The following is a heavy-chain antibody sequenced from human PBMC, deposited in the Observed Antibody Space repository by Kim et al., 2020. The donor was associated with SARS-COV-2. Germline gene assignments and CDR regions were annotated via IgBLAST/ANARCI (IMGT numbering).Heavy chain of an antibody. CDR1: GGTFSNYA. CDR2: ILPMVDIP. CDR3: ARGGQVVIDGRVSLTSYDH. D-gene: IGHD2-21*01. Sequence: SVKVSCKACGGTFSNYAVNWVRQAPGQGLEWMGRILPMVDIPNYARNFQGRLTTTADKSTSTSYMELTGRTSSDTAVYYCARGGQVVIDGRVSLTSYDHWGQGAMVTVSS. V-gene: IGHV1-69*04. J-gene: IGHJ5*02.